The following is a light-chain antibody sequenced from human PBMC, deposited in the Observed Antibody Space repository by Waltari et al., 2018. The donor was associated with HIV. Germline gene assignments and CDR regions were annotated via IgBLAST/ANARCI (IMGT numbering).Light chain of an antibody. V-gene: IGKV4-1*01. CDR3: QQYYGTPPT. Sequence: DIVMTQSPDSLAVSLVERATVNCKSSQSVLYSSKNKNYLAWYQQKPGQPPKLPIYWASTRESGVPDRFSGSGSGTDFTLTISSLQAEDVAVYYCQQYYGTPPTFGQGTKVEIK. CDR2: WAS. J-gene: IGKJ1*01. CDR1: QSVLYSSKNKNY.